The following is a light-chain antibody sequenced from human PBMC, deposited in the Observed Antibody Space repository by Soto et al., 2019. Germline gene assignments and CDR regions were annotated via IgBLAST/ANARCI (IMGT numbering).Light chain of an antibody. Sequence: DIQMTQSPSSLSASVGDRVTITCRASQSISTYLHWYQQKXGKAPKXXIYAASSLQSGVPSRFRGSGSGTDFTLTINSLTPEDFETYYCQQAASFPITFGQGTRLEIK. J-gene: IGKJ5*01. CDR2: AAS. CDR3: QQAASFPIT. V-gene: IGKV1-39*01. CDR1: QSISTY.